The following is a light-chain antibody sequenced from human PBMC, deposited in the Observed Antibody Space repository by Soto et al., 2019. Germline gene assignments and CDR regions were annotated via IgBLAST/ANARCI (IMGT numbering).Light chain of an antibody. Sequence: QSVLTQPPSASGTPGQTVTISCSGSSFNIGFNYVYWYQQLPGMAPKLLIHSNDERPSGVPDRFSGSKSGTSASLAISGLRSEDEAEYCCAAWDDSLSGGVFGTGTKLTVL. CDR2: SND. V-gene: IGLV1-47*02. CDR1: SFNIGFNY. J-gene: IGLJ1*01. CDR3: AAWDDSLSGGV.